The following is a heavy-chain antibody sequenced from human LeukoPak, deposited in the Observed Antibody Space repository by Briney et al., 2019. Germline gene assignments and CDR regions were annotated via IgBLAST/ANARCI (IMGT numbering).Heavy chain of an antibody. D-gene: IGHD1-1*01. CDR1: GGSISSSSSY. J-gene: IGHJ4*02. CDR2: IHYGGST. V-gene: IGHV4-39*07. Sequence: SETLSLTCTVSGGSISSSSSYWSWIRQPPGKGLEWIGSIHYGGSTYYNPSLKSRVTISVDTSKNQFSLKLSSVTAADTAVYYCARDAGCTEIDSWGQGTLVTVSS. CDR3: ARDAGCTEIDS.